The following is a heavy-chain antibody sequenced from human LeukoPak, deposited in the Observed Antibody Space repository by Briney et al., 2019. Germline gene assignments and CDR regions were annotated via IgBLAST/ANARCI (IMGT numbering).Heavy chain of an antibody. CDR2: INHSGST. CDR1: GGSFSGYY. CDR3: ARGISDIVVVPAAIYYYYYMDV. J-gene: IGHJ6*03. D-gene: IGHD2-2*02. V-gene: IGHV4-34*01. Sequence: SETLSLTCAVYGGSFSGYYWSWIRQPPGKGLEWIGEINHSGSTNYNPSLKSRVTISVDTSKNQFPLKLSSVTAADTAVYYCARGISDIVVVPAAIYYYYYMDVWGKGTTVTVSS.